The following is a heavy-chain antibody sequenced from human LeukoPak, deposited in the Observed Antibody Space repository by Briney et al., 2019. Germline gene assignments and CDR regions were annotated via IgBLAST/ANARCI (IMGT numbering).Heavy chain of an antibody. J-gene: IGHJ6*02. CDR2: MNPNSGNT. D-gene: IGHD6-13*01. CDR1: GYTFTSYG. V-gene: IGHV1-8*01. Sequence: ASVKLSCTASGYTFTSYGINWVRQATGHRLEGLGWMNPNSGNTGYAQKLQGRVTMTRNTSISTAYMELSSLRSEDTAVYYCARGRSGDSSSWYYYYYGMDVWGQGTTVTVSS. CDR3: ARGRSGDSSSWYYYYYGMDV.